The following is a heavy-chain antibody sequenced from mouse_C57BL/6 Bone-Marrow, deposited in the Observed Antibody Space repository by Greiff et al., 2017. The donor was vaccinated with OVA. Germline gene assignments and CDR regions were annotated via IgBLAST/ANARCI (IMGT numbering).Heavy chain of an antibody. V-gene: IGHV5-17*01. J-gene: IGHJ4*01. CDR2: ISSGSSTI. Sequence: EVQLVESGGGLVKPGGSLKLSCAASGFTFSDYGMHWVRQAPEKGLEWVAYISSGSSTIYYADPVKGRFTVSRDNAKNTLFLHMSSLRAENTAMYYCASYDGYYEDCAMDYWGQGTSVTVSS. CDR3: ASYDGYYEDCAMDY. D-gene: IGHD2-3*01. CDR1: GFTFSDYG.